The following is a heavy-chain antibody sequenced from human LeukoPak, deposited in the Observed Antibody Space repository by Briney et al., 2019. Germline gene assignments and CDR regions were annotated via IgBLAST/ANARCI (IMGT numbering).Heavy chain of an antibody. CDR2: IKENGNEQ. J-gene: IGHJ4*02. Sequence: PGGSLRLSCTSSGFTFSSYWMSWVRQAPGKGPEWVAHIKENGNEQYYADSVKGRFTISRDNAKKSLYLQMNSLRVEDTAIYYCASGRQLGYWGQGTLATVSA. V-gene: IGHV3-7*01. D-gene: IGHD6-13*01. CDR3: ASGRQLGY. CDR1: GFTFSSYW.